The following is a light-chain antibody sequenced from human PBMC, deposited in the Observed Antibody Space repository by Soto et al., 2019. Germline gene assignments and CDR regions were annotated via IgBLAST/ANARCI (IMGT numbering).Light chain of an antibody. CDR3: QQYSSYPWT. CDR1: QSISTW. CDR2: KAS. J-gene: IGKJ1*01. Sequence: DIPMTQSPSTLSASIGDRVTITCRASQSISTWLAWYQQKPGRAPKVVIYKASSLESGVPSSFSGSGSGTEFTLTISSLRPDDFATYYCQQYSSYPWTFGQGTKVEIK. V-gene: IGKV1-5*03.